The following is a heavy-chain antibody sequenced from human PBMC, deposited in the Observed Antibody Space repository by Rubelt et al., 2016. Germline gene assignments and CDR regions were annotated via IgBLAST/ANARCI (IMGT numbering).Heavy chain of an antibody. CDR2: ISYDGSNK. D-gene: IGHD4-17*01. J-gene: IGHJ4*02. CDR3: VKDFLQLPLDYGDYYFDY. V-gene: IGHV3-30*18. CDR1: GFTFSSYG. Sequence: VQLLESGGGLVQPGGSLRLSCAASGFTFSSYGMHWVRQAPGKGLEWVAVISYDGSNKYYADSVKGRFTISRDNSKNTLYLQMSSLRAEDTAVYYCVKDFLQLPLDYGDYYFDYWGQGTLVTVSS.